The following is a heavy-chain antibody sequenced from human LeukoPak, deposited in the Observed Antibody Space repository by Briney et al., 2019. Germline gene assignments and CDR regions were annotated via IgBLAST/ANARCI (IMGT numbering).Heavy chain of an antibody. CDR2: IYYSGST. Sequence: SGTLSLTCAVSGGSISSSNWWSWVRQPPGKGLEWIGYIYYSGSTNYNPSHKSRVTISVDTSKNQFSLKLSSVTAADTAVYYCARRRIQGSFDYWGQGTLVTVSS. CDR1: GGSISSSNW. V-gene: IGHV4-4*02. J-gene: IGHJ4*02. D-gene: IGHD5-18*01. CDR3: ARRRIQGSFDY.